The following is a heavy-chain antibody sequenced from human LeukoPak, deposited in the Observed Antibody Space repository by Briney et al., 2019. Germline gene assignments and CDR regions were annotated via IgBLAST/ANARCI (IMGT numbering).Heavy chain of an antibody. Sequence: ASVKVSCKASGYTFTGYYMHWVRQAPGQGLEWMGWINPNSGGTNYAQKFQGWVTMTRDTSISTAYMELSRLRSDDTAVYYCARTVDCSGGSCYGVADAFDIWGQGTMVTVSS. V-gene: IGHV1-2*04. CDR1: GYTFTGYY. J-gene: IGHJ3*02. CDR3: ARTVDCSGGSCYGVADAFDI. D-gene: IGHD2-15*01. CDR2: INPNSGGT.